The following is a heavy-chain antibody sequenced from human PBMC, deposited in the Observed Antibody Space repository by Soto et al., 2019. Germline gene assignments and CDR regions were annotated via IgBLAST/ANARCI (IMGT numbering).Heavy chain of an antibody. CDR3: ARDSRLDDFWSGHYAYYFDY. V-gene: IGHV1-3*01. Sequence: ASVKVSCKASGYTFTSYAMHWVRQAPGQRLEWMGWINAGNGNTKYSQKFQGRVTITRDTSASTAYMELSSLRSEDTAVYYCARDSRLDDFWSGHYAYYFDYWGQGTLVTVSS. J-gene: IGHJ4*02. D-gene: IGHD3-3*01. CDR2: INAGNGNT. CDR1: GYTFTSYA.